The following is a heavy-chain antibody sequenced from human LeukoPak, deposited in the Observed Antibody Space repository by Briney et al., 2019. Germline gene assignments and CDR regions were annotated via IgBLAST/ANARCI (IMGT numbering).Heavy chain of an antibody. V-gene: IGHV4-39*07. CDR3: ARWDPGSPIDY. J-gene: IGHJ4*02. D-gene: IGHD1-14*01. CDR1: GGSISSSSYY. CDR2: IYYSGST. Sequence: TSETLSLTCTVSGGSISSSSYYWGWIRQPPGKGLEWIGSIYYSGSTYYNPSLKSRVTISVDTSKNQFSLKLSSVTAADTAVYYCARWDPGSPIDYWGQGTLVTVSS.